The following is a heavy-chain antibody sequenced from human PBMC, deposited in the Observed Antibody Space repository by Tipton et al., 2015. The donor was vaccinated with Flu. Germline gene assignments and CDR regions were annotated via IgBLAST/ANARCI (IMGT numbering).Heavy chain of an antibody. CDR3: AIGVIYYDSSGPITDAFDI. Sequence: TLSLTCTVSGGSISSGSYYWSWIRQPAGKGLEWIGRIYTSGSTNYNPSLKSRVTISVDTSKNQFSLKLSSVTAADTAVYYCAIGVIYYDSSGPITDAFDIWGQGTMVTVSS. CDR1: GGSISSGSYY. J-gene: IGHJ3*02. D-gene: IGHD3-22*01. CDR2: IYTSGST. V-gene: IGHV4-61*02.